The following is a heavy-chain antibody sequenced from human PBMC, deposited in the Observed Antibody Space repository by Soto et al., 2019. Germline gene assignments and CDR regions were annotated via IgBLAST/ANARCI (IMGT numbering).Heavy chain of an antibody. CDR3: TRDFHEYGGNSGYYYYGMDV. V-gene: IGHV3-49*04. Sequence: GVSLRLSCTASGFTFGDYAMSWVRQAPGKGLEWVGFIRSKAYGGTTEYAASVKGRFTISRDDSKSIAYLQMNSLKTEDTAVYYCTRDFHEYGGNSGYYYYGMDVWGQGTTVTVSS. J-gene: IGHJ6*02. CDR2: IRSKAYGGTT. D-gene: IGHD4-17*01. CDR1: GFTFGDYA.